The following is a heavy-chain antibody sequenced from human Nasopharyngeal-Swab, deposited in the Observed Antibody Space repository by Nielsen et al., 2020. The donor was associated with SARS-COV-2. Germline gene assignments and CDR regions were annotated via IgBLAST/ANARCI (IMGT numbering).Heavy chain of an antibody. D-gene: IGHD3-10*01. V-gene: IGHV4-39*07. J-gene: IGHJ6*03. Sequence: RQAPGKGLEWFGSIYYSGSTYYNPSLKSRVTISADTSKNQFSLKLSSVTAADTAVYYCARERGRGGIWNYYYYYMDVWGKGTTVTVSS. CDR3: ARERGRGGIWNYYYYYMDV. CDR2: IYYSGST.